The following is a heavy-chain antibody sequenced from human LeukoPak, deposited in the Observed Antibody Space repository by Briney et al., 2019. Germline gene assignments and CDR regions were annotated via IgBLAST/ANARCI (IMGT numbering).Heavy chain of an antibody. D-gene: IGHD3-10*01. CDR2: IINYGSFT. CDR1: GFTFSEAW. Sequence: GGSLRLSCAASGFTFSEAWMHWVRQAPGKGLVWVSRIINYGSFTKYADSVKGRFTISRDNAKNPLSLQRTSLRAEDTAVYYCARVSGPGMNEYFYLWGQGTLVTVPS. CDR3: ARVSGPGMNEYFYL. J-gene: IGHJ1*01. V-gene: IGHV3-74*01.